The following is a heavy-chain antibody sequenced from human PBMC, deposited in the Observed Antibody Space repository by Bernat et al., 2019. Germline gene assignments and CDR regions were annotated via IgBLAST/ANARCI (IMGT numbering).Heavy chain of an antibody. V-gene: IGHV3-23*01. CDR3: AKDGYGGNFDY. J-gene: IGHJ4*02. CDR2: ISNSGGSK. Sequence: EVQLLESGGGLVQPGGSLRLSCAASGFTFSSYAMSWVRQAPGKGLEWISGISNSGGSKYYADSVKGRFTISRDNSKNTLYLQMNSLRAEDTAVYYCAKDGYGGNFDYWGQGTLVTVSS. D-gene: IGHD4-23*01. CDR1: GFTFSSYA.